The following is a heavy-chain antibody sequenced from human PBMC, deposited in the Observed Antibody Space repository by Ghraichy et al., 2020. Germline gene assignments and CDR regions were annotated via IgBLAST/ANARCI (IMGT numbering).Heavy chain of an antibody. CDR3: ARPTLTGDEIGAFDI. V-gene: IGHV4-30-4*01. CDR1: GGSISSGDYY. CDR2: IYYSGST. D-gene: IGHD7-27*01. J-gene: IGHJ3*02. Sequence: SETLSLTCTVSGGSISSGDYYWSWIRQPPGKGLEWIGYIYYSGSTYYNPSLKSRVTISVDTSKNQFSLKLISVTAADTAVYYCARPTLTGDEIGAFDIWGQGTMVTVSS.